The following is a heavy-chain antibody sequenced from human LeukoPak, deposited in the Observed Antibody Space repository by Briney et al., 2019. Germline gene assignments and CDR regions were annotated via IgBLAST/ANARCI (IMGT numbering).Heavy chain of an antibody. D-gene: IGHD2-2*01. V-gene: IGHV4-59*01. CDR2: IYYSGST. CDR3: ARAREGYCSSTSCIHFDY. J-gene: IGHJ4*02. Sequence: SETLSLTCTVSGGSISSYYWSWIRQPPGKGLEWIGYIYYSGSTNYNPSLKSRVTISVDTSKNQFSLKLSSVTAADTAVYYCARAREGYCSSTSCIHFDYWGQGTLVTVSS. CDR1: GGSISSYY.